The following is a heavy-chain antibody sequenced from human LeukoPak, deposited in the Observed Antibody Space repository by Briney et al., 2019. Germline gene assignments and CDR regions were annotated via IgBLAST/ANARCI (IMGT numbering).Heavy chain of an antibody. Sequence: ASVKVSCKVSGYTLTELSMHWVRQAPGKGLEWMGGFDPEDGETIYAQKFQGRVTMTEDTSTDTAYMELSSLRAEDTAVYYCASHPSQYSSSWYNWFDPWGQGTLVTVSS. CDR3: ASHPSQYSSSWYNWFDP. D-gene: IGHD6-13*01. J-gene: IGHJ5*02. CDR1: GYTLTELS. V-gene: IGHV1-24*01. CDR2: FDPEDGET.